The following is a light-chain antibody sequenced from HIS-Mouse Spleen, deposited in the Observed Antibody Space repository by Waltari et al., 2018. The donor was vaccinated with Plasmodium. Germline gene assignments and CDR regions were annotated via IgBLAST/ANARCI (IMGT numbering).Light chain of an antibody. J-gene: IGLJ2*01. V-gene: IGLV2-8*01. CDR2: EVS. CDR1: ISDVGGYNS. CDR3: SSYAGSNKGV. Sequence: QSALTQPPSASGSPGQSVTISCTGTISDVGGYNSVSWYQQHPGKAPNLMIYEVSKRPSGVPDRFSGSKSGNTASLTVSGLQAEDEADYYCSSYAGSNKGVFGGGTKLTVL.